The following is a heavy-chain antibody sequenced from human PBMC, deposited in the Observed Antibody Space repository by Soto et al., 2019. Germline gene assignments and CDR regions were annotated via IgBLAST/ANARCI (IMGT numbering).Heavy chain of an antibody. V-gene: IGHV3-64D*06. J-gene: IGHJ4*02. Sequence: PGGSLRLSCSASGFTFSSYAMHWVRQAPGEGLQYVSSISSKGGPTYYADSVKGRFTISRDNSKNTLTLQMSSLRPEDTAVYYCVKDRWIDYWGQGTLVTVSS. D-gene: IGHD2-15*01. CDR1: GFTFSSYA. CDR2: ISSKGGPT. CDR3: VKDRWIDY.